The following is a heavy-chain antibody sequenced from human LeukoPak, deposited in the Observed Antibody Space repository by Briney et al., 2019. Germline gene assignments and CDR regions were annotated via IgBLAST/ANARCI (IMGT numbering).Heavy chain of an antibody. CDR2: ISYDGSNK. CDR1: GFTFSSYG. V-gene: IGHV3-30*03. Sequence: GGSLRLSCAASGFTFSSYGMHWVRQAPGKGLEWVAVISYDGSNKYYADSVKGRFAISRDNSKNTLYLQMSSLRAEDTAVYYCARDLGKEFDYWGQGTLVTVSS. J-gene: IGHJ4*02. CDR3: ARDLGKEFDY. D-gene: IGHD3-10*01.